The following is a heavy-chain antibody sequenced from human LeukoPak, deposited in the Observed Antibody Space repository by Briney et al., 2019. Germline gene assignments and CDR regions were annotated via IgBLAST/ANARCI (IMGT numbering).Heavy chain of an antibody. D-gene: IGHD3-10*01. Sequence: PSETLSLTCTGSGVSISSYYWSWLRQPPGKGLEWIGYIYYSGSTNYNPSLKSRVTISVDTSKNQFSLKLSSVTAADTAVYYCARDYGYYYGMDVWGQGTTFTVSS. J-gene: IGHJ6*02. CDR3: ARDYGYYYGMDV. V-gene: IGHV4-59*01. CDR2: IYYSGST. CDR1: GVSISSYY.